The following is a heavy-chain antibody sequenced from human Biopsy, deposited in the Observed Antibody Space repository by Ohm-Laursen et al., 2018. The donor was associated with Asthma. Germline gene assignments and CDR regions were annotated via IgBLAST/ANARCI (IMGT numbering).Heavy chain of an antibody. CDR2: IKEDGSEK. V-gene: IGHV3-7*05. Sequence: SLRLSCSASGFTFSTSWMTWVRQAPGKGLEWVANIKEDGSEKNYVDSVKGRFTISRDNGKNSLYLQMNSLRAEDTAVYYCARDVGLRSDYWGQGTLVTVSS. CDR1: GFTFSTSW. D-gene: IGHD1-26*01. CDR3: ARDVGLRSDY. J-gene: IGHJ4*02.